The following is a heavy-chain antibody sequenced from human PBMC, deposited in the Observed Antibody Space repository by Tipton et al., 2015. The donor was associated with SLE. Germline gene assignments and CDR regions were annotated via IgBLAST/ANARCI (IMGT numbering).Heavy chain of an antibody. Sequence: TLSLTCTVSGGSISSGSYYWSWIRQPAGKGLEWIGYIYTSGSTNYNPSLKSRVTVSVDTSKNQFSLKLSSVTAADTAVYYCAGVGRDGYKYGDAFDIWGQGTMVTVSS. V-gene: IGHV4-61*09. CDR1: GGSISSGSYY. CDR2: IYTSGST. J-gene: IGHJ3*02. D-gene: IGHD5-24*01. CDR3: AGVGRDGYKYGDAFDI.